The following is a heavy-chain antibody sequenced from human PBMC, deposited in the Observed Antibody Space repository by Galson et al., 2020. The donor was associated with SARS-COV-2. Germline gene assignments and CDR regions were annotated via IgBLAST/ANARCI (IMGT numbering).Heavy chain of an antibody. CDR2: SYTTTGGN. CDR1: GGSIISGAYY. CDR3: ARESRWYLYFDF. V-gene: IGHV4-61*02. J-gene: IGHJ4*02. Sequence: SQTLSLTCPVSGGSIISGAYYWRWLRQPAGKGLAWIGRSYTTTGGNKYKPSLKSRVTISVDTSKNQFSLRLTSVTAADTAVYYCARESRWYLYFDFWGQGTLVTVSS. D-gene: IGHD2-15*01.